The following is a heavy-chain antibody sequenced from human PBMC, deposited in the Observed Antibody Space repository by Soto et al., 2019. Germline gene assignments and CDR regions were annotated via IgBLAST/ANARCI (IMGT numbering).Heavy chain of an antibody. J-gene: IGHJ4*02. CDR2: ITWNSGYI. CDR1: GFTFDDYA. Sequence: PGGSLRLSCAASGFTFDDYAMHWVRQAPGKGLEWVSYITWNSGYIGYADSVKGRFTISRDNANNSLYLQMNSLKPEDTAFYYCAKALYGSSPGPIDYWGQGTLVTVSS. V-gene: IGHV3-9*01. D-gene: IGHD6-13*01. CDR3: AKALYGSSPGPIDY.